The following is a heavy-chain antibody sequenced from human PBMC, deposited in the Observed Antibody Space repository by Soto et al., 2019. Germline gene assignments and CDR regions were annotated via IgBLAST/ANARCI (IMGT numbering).Heavy chain of an antibody. D-gene: IGHD2-2*02. V-gene: IGHV1-69*13. CDR3: QTLVIPPDPRGYNVVDV. Sequence: SGKVSSKASGVPFSNYAISWVRQAPGQGLQWMGGIIPMFGTANYAQKFQGRVTITAYEATSTVYMELRRLKSDDTAVYYCQTLVIPPDPRGYNVVDVWGQGTTVTVS. J-gene: IGHJ6*02. CDR2: IIPMFGTA. CDR1: GVPFSNYA.